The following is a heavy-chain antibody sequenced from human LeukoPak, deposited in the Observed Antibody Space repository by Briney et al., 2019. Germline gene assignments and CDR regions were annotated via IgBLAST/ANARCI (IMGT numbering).Heavy chain of an antibody. CDR1: GFTFSSYW. CDR2: ITTDGSST. D-gene: IGHD1-26*01. CDR3: ARGVGRPPNYFDY. V-gene: IGHV3-74*01. J-gene: IGHJ4*02. Sequence: GGSLRLSCAASGFTFSSYWMHWVRQAPGKGLVWFSRITTDGSSTNYADSLKGRFTISRDNAKNTLYLQMNTLRAEDTAVYYCARGVGRPPNYFDYWGQGTLVTVSS.